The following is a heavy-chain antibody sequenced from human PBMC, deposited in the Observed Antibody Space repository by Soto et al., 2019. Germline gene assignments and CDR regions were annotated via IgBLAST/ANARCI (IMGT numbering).Heavy chain of an antibody. Sequence: QVQLQESGPGLVKPSQTLSLTCTVSGGSISSGGYYWSWIRQHPGKGLEWIGYIYYSGSTYYNPSLKSGVTISVDTSKNQFSLKLSSVTAADTAVYYCARERGYSSGWNDNFDYWGQGTLVTVSS. V-gene: IGHV4-31*03. D-gene: IGHD6-19*01. J-gene: IGHJ4*02. CDR1: GGSISSGGYY. CDR3: ARERGYSSGWNDNFDY. CDR2: IYYSGST.